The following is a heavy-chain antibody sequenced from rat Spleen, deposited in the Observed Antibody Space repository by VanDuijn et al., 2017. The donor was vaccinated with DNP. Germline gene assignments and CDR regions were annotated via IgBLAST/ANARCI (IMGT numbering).Heavy chain of an antibody. D-gene: IGHD1-9*01. CDR2: INSAGST. V-gene: IGHV3-3*01. J-gene: IGHJ4*01. CDR1: DYSVTSGWR. Sequence: EVQLQESGPGLVKPSQSLSLTCSVTDYSVTSGWRWTWIRKFPGHKLEWMGYINSAGSTSYNPSLKSRISITRDTSKNQFFLQLNSVTTEDTATYFCARNYGYNSLYAMDAWGQGTSVTVSS. CDR3: ARNYGYNSLYAMDA.